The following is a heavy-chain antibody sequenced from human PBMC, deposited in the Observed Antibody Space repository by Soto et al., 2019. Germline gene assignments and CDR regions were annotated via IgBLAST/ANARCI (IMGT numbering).Heavy chain of an antibody. CDR2: ISGSGGST. V-gene: IGHV3-23*01. Sequence: GGSLRLSCAASGFTFSSYAMSWVRQAPGKGLEWVSAISGSGGSTYYADSVKGRFTISRDNSKNTLYLQMNSLRAEDTAVYYCAKALYSSSWYYYYGMDVWGQGTTVTVSS. J-gene: IGHJ6*02. CDR1: GFTFSSYA. CDR3: AKALYSSSWYYYYGMDV. D-gene: IGHD6-13*01.